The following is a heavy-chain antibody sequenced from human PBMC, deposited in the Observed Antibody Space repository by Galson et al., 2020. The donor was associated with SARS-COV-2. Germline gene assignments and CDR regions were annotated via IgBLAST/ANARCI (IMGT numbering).Heavy chain of an antibody. D-gene: IGHD6-25*01. Sequence: GESLTLSCVASGFTLSSYSNNWVRQAQQQGMEWDSYISSTSNTIYYADAVRGRFTVTRDNAKNSLYLQMNSLRADDTAVYYCARVAANWGQGTLVTVSS. CDR2: ISSTSNTI. V-gene: IGHV3-48*01. CDR1: GFTLSSYS. CDR3: ARVAAN. J-gene: IGHJ4*02.